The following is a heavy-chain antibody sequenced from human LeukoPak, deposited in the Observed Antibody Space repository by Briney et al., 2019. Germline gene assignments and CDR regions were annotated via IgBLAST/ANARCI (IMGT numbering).Heavy chain of an antibody. CDR3: ARGWLPLYDHYYGMDV. J-gene: IGHJ6*02. CDR2: KKKDGREK. CDR1: GFTSSGYW. Sequence: GSLRLSCAASGFTSSGYWMSWVRQAPGKGLEWVANKKKDGREKYYVDSVKGRFTISRDNAKTSLYLQMNSVRAEDTAVYFCARGWLPLYDHYYGMDVWGQGTTVTVPS. V-gene: IGHV3-7*01. D-gene: IGHD3-9*01.